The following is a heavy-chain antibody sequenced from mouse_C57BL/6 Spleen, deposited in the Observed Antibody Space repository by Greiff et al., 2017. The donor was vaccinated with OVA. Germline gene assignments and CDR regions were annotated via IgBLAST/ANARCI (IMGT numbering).Heavy chain of an antibody. J-gene: IGHJ2*01. V-gene: IGHV1-80*01. CDR1: GYAFSSYW. Sequence: QVHVKQSGAELVKPGASVKISCKASGYAFSSYWMNWVKQRPGKGLEWIGQIYPGDGDTNYNGKFKGKATLTADKSSSTAYMQLSSLTSEDSAVYFCARVASAGTWYFDYWGQGTTLTVSS. D-gene: IGHD4-1*01. CDR3: ARVASAGTWYFDY. CDR2: IYPGDGDT.